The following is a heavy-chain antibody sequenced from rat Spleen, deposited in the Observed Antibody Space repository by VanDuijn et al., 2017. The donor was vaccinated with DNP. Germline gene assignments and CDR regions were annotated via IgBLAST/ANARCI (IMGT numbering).Heavy chain of an antibody. D-gene: IGHD1-11*01. CDR3: TRVNYGGYYYVMDA. V-gene: IGHV5-29*01. J-gene: IGHJ4*01. Sequence: EVQLVESGGGLVQPGRSLKLSCAASGFTFSNYYMAWVRQAPARGLEWVATISYNGGTPYFRDSVKGRFTISRDNAQSTLYLQINNLRSEDTATYYCTRVNYGGYYYVMDAWGQGASVTVSS. CDR1: GFTFSNYY. CDR2: ISYNGGTP.